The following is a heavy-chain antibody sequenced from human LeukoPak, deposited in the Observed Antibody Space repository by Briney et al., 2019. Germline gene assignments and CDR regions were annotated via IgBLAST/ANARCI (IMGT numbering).Heavy chain of an antibody. Sequence: PGGSLRLSCAASGFTFDDYAMHWVRQAPGKGLEWVSGISWNSGSIGYADSVKGRFTISRDNAKNSLYLQMNSLRAEDTALYYCAKDSAAAQGGYYYYYMDVWGKGTTVTISS. J-gene: IGHJ6*03. D-gene: IGHD6-13*01. CDR3: AKDSAAAQGGYYYYYMDV. V-gene: IGHV3-9*01. CDR2: ISWNSGSI. CDR1: GFTFDDYA.